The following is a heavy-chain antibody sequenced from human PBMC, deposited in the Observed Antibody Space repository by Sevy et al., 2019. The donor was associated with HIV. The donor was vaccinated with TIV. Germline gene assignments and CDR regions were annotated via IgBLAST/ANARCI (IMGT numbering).Heavy chain of an antibody. CDR1: GFTVSSNY. CDR3: ARETSGWYGSFDY. J-gene: IGHJ4*02. V-gene: IGHV3-53*01. Sequence: GGSLRLSCAASGFTVSSNYMSWVRQAPGKGLEWVSVIYSGGSTYYADSVKGRFTISRDNSKNTLCLQMNSLRAEDTAVYYCARETSGWYGSFDYWGQGTLVTVSS. CDR2: IYSGGST. D-gene: IGHD6-19*01.